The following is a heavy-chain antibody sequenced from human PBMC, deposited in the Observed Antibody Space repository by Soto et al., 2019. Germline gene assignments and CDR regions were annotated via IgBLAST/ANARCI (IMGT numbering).Heavy chain of an antibody. CDR2: INPNSGAT. CDR3: ARGGGTILAPLP. Sequence: GASVKVSCKAFGYTFTGHFMHWVRQAPGQGLEWLGWINPNSGATKYAQKFQGRVTLTRDTSINTAYMEMSMLRSDDTAVYYCARGGGTILAPLPWGQGTLVTVSS. CDR1: GYTFTGHF. J-gene: IGHJ5*02. V-gene: IGHV1-2*02. D-gene: IGHD3-3*01.